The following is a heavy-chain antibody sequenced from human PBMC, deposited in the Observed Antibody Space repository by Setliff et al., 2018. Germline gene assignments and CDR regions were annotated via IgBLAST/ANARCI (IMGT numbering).Heavy chain of an antibody. Sequence: RASVKVSCKASAYSFTNYGITWVRQAPGQGLEWMGWISAGNGNTKCSQNFQGRVTITRDTSASTAYVELSSLRSEDTAVYYCAREVLPLVREEAFYIWGQGTMVTVSS. D-gene: IGHD2-2*01. CDR3: AREVLPLVREEAFYI. CDR2: ISAGNGNT. CDR1: AYSFTNYG. J-gene: IGHJ3*02. V-gene: IGHV1-18*01.